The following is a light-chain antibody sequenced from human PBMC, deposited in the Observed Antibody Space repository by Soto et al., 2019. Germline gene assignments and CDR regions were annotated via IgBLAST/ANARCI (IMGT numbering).Light chain of an antibody. CDR3: QQRSNGPRT. CDR1: QNLXNY. V-gene: IGKV3-11*01. CDR2: NVS. Sequence: IVLTQCPSTLSLSPGKRATLSCRARQNLXNYFIWYQQKPGQAPRLLXYNVSNRAAGIPARLSGSGSATDFTLTISSLDPEYFAVYYCQQRSNGPRTFGQGTKVDIK. J-gene: IGKJ1*01.